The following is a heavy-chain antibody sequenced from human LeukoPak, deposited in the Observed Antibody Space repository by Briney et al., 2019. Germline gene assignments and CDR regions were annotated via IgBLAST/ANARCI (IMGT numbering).Heavy chain of an antibody. CDR3: ARGRRELPDY. V-gene: IGHV1-18*01. D-gene: IGHD1-26*01. Sequence: ASGKVSCKASGYSFTSYGISWVRQAPGQGHKWMGWISAYTGNTNYAQKLQGRVTMTTDTSTSTAYVGLRSLRSDDTAVYYCARGRRELPDYWGQGTLVTVSS. CDR2: ISAYTGNT. CDR1: GYSFTSYG. J-gene: IGHJ4*02.